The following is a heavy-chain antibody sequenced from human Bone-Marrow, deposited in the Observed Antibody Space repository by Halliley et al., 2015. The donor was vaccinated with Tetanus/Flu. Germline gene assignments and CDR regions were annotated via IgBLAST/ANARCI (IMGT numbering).Heavy chain of an antibody. Sequence: SLRLSCAASGFKFSSYKINWVRQAPGKGLEWVSSISGGSSYTDYADSVKGRFTISRDNARNSLYPQMSSLRAEDTALYYCARDSGAERYYFDFWGQGILVTVSS. D-gene: IGHD1-26*01. CDR2: ISGGSSYT. V-gene: IGHV3-21*01. CDR3: ARDSGAERYYFDF. CDR1: GFKFSSYK. J-gene: IGHJ4*02.